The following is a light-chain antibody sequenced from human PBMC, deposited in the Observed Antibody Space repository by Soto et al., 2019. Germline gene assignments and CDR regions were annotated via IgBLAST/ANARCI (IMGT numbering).Light chain of an antibody. Sequence: EIVMTQSPVTLSVSPGERSTLXXRASQTISSTLAWYQQKPGQAPRLVXYGASTRATDVPGRFSGSGSWTEFTLTISSLQSEDSAVYYCQQYNNWPRRTFGHGTKVDIK. CDR1: QTISST. J-gene: IGKJ1*01. CDR2: GAS. V-gene: IGKV3D-15*01. CDR3: QQYNNWPRRT.